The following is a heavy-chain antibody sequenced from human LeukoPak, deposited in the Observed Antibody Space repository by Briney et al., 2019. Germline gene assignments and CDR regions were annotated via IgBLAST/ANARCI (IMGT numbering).Heavy chain of an antibody. CDR3: ARDSYDYDSHFEDVFDS. CDR1: GGSIRTNY. CDR2: AHSSGHT. Sequence: PSETLSLTCTVSGGSIRTNYWSWIRQPPGKGLEWIGYAHSSGHTRSSTSLKGRVTISIDMSNNHVSLRLTSVTAADMALYYCARDSYDYDSHFEDVFDSWGQGTMVTVSS. D-gene: IGHD3-22*01. J-gene: IGHJ3*01. V-gene: IGHV4-59*01.